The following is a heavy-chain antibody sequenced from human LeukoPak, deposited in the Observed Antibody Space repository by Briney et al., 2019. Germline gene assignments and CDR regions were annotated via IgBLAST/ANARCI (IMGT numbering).Heavy chain of an antibody. D-gene: IGHD2-15*01. V-gene: IGHV3-23*01. CDR2: ISGIGNST. CDR1: GFTFSSYA. J-gene: IGHJ4*02. CDR3: AKGRGYCSGGSCYSDY. Sequence: RGSLRLSCAASGFTFSSYAMSWVRQAPGKGLEWVSTISGIGNSTYYADSVRGRFTISSDNSKNTMFLQMSSLRAEDTAVYYCAKGRGYCSGGSCYSDYWGQGTLVTVSS.